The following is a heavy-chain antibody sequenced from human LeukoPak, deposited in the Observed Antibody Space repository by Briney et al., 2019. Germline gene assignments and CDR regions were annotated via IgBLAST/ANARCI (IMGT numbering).Heavy chain of an antibody. V-gene: IGHV1-8*01. Sequence: ASVKVSCKASGYTFASYDINWVRQATGQGLEWMGWMNPNSGNTGYAQKFQGRVTMTRNTSISTAYMELSSLRSDDTAVYYCARDPPAYCGGDCYSPYSGMDVWGQGTTVTVS. CDR1: GYTFASYD. CDR2: MNPNSGNT. CDR3: ARDPPAYCGGDCYSPYSGMDV. D-gene: IGHD2-21*02. J-gene: IGHJ6*02.